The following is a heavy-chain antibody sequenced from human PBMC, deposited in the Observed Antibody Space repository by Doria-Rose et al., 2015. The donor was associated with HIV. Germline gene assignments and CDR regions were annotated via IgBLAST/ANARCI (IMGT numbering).Heavy chain of an antibody. CDR1: GVSLSSPGMG. J-gene: IGHJ4*02. D-gene: IGHD6-13*01. Sequence: QITLKESGPVLVKPTETLTLTCTVSGVSLSSPGMGVSWIRQPPGKALEWLANSFSDDERSYKTSLKSRHTISRGTSKSQVVLTMTDMDPVDTATYYCARIKSSRWYHKYYFDFWGQGTLVIVSA. V-gene: IGHV2-26*01. CDR2: SFSDDER. CDR3: ARIKSSRWYHKYYFDF.